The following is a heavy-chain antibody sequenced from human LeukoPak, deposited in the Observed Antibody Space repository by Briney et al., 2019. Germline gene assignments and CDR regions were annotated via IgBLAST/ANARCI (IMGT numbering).Heavy chain of an antibody. J-gene: IGHJ4*02. CDR1: GGSVSSGSYY. Sequence: SETLSLTCTVSGGSVSSGSYYWSWIRQHPTEGLEWIGHIYYTGRTTYNPSVKSRVTISADTSKNQFSLKLNSVTAADTAVYFCASAPLGNSFGYMAYWGQGALVTVSS. V-gene: IGHV4-31*03. CDR3: ASAPLGNSFGYMAY. CDR2: IYYTGRT. D-gene: IGHD5-18*01.